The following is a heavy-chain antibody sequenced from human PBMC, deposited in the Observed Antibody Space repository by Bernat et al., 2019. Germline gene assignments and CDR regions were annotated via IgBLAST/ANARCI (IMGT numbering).Heavy chain of an antibody. J-gene: IGHJ4*02. D-gene: IGHD1-26*01. Sequence: QVQLVESGGGVVQPGRSLRLSCAASGFTFSSYGMHWVRQAPGTGLEWVAVISYDGSNKYYADSVKGRLTISRDNSKNTLYLQMNSLRAEDTAVYYCAKDPASVWYSGGGGFDYWGQGTLVTVSS. CDR1: GFTFSSYG. V-gene: IGHV3-30*18. CDR3: AKDPASVWYSGGGGFDY. CDR2: ISYDGSNK.